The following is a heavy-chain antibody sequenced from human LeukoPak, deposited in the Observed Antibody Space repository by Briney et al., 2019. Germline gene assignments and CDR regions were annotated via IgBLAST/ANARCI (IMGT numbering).Heavy chain of an antibody. V-gene: IGHV3-21*01. D-gene: IGHD6-19*01. CDR3: AREIAVAGLDY. Sequence: GGSLRLSCAASGFTFSSYSMNWVRQAPGKGLEWVSSIISSSSYIYYAGSVKGRFTISRDNAKNSLYLQMNSLRAEDTAVYYCAREIAVAGLDYWGQGTLVTVSS. CDR1: GFTFSSYS. CDR2: IISSSSYI. J-gene: IGHJ4*02.